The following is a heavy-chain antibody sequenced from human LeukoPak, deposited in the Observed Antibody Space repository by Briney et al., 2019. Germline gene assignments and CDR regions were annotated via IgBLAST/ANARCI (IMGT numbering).Heavy chain of an antibody. J-gene: IGHJ4*02. CDR2: INHSGST. CDR1: GGSFSGHY. Sequence: PSETLSLTCAVYGGSFSGHYWSWIRQPPGKGLEWIGEINHSGSTNYNPSLKGRVTISVDTSKNQFSLKLSSVTAADTAVYYCARSSIAALPDYWGQGTLVTVSS. V-gene: IGHV4-34*01. CDR3: ARSSIAALPDY. D-gene: IGHD6-6*01.